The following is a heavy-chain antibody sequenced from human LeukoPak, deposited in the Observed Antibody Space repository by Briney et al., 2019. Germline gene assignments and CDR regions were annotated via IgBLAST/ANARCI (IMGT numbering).Heavy chain of an antibody. J-gene: IGHJ4*02. Sequence: GKGLEWIVHMNTTRSTKYNPSLKSRVTISVDTSNNQFSLKLSSVTAANTAVYYCARDWDFWGQGTLVTVSS. V-gene: IGHV4-61*09. CDR2: MNTTRST. CDR3: ARDWDF.